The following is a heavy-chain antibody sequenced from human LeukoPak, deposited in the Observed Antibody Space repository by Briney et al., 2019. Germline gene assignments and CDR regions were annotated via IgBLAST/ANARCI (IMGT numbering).Heavy chain of an antibody. D-gene: IGHD1-14*01. J-gene: IGHJ3*02. CDR1: GYTFTDYY. CDR2: INPSSGGT. V-gene: IGHV1-2*02. Sequence: GASVKVSCKASGYTFTDYYIHWVRRAPGQGLEWMGWINPSSGGTSYAQKFQGRVTMTRDTSISTAYMELSRLRSDDTAMYYCARAPDGGTFDIWGQGTMVTVSS. CDR3: ARAPDGGTFDI.